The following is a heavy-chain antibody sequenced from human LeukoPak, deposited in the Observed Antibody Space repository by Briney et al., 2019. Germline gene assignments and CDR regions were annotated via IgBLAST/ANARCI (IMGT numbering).Heavy chain of an antibody. V-gene: IGHV4-39*01. CDR3: ARQDHADHGRPNWFDP. D-gene: IGHD2-2*01. CDR2: IYYTGST. CDR1: GGSISNNSYY. Sequence: SETLSLTCTVSGGSISNNSYYWGWVRQPPGKDLEWIGSIYYTGSTYYNPSLKSQVTVSVDTSKNQFSLKLSSVTAADTAKYYCARQDHADHGRPNWFDPWGQGTLVTVSS. J-gene: IGHJ5*02.